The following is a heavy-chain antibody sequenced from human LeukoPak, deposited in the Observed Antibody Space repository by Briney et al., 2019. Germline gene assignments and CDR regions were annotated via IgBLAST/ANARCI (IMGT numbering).Heavy chain of an antibody. CDR1: GYTFTSYY. V-gene: IGHV1-46*01. J-gene: IGHJ6*02. CDR3: ARDRFLWLQTTYYYGMDV. D-gene: IGHD5-24*01. CDR2: INPSGGST. Sequence: GASVKVSCKASGYTFTSYYVQWERQAPGQGLEWMGIINPSGGSTSYAQKFQGRVTMTRDTSTSTVYMELSSLRSEDTAVYYCARDRFLWLQTTYYYGMDVWGQGTTVTVSS.